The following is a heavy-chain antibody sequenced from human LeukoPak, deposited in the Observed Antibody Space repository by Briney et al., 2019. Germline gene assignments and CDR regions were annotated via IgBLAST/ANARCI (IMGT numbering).Heavy chain of an antibody. Sequence: GGSLRLSCAASGFTFSNYAMNWVRQAPGKGLEWVSAVSTSGASTYYADSAKGRFTISRDSSKNTVYLQMNSLRDEDTAVYYCARARPWDSSRSYYFGMDVWGHGTTAPSP. V-gene: IGHV3-23*01. CDR3: ARARPWDSSRSYYFGMDV. CDR1: GFTFSNYA. D-gene: IGHD3-22*01. CDR2: VSTSGAST. J-gene: IGHJ6*02.